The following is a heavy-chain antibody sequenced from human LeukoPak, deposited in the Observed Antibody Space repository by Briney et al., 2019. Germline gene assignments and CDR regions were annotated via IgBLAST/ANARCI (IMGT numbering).Heavy chain of an antibody. D-gene: IGHD3-10*01. V-gene: IGHV3-21*01. J-gene: IGHJ4*02. Sequence: GGSLRLSCAASGFTFSSYSMNWVRQAPGKGLEWVSSITSSSSYIYYADSVKGRYTISRDNAKNSVYLQMNSLRAEDTAVYYCARDGFGSYFSLDSWGQGTLVTVSS. CDR3: ARDGFGSYFSLDS. CDR2: ITSSSSYI. CDR1: GFTFSSYS.